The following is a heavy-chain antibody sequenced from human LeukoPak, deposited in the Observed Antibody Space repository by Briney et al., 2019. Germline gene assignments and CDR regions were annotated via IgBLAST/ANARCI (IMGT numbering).Heavy chain of an antibody. Sequence: SVKVSCKASGGTFSSSAISWVRQAPGQGLEWMGAIIPLFGTPNYAQKFQGRVTISADESTSTAYMELSSLRSEDTAVYYCAREKVPLLWFGELSPLRRRYFQHWGQGTLVTVSS. J-gene: IGHJ1*01. D-gene: IGHD3-10*01. CDR2: IIPLFGTP. CDR1: GGTFSSSA. V-gene: IGHV1-69*13. CDR3: AREKVPLLWFGELSPLRRRYFQH.